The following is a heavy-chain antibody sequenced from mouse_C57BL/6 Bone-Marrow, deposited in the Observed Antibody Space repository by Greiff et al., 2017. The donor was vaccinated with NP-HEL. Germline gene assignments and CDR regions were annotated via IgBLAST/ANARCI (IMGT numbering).Heavy chain of an antibody. CDR1: GYTFTDYY. D-gene: IGHD4-1*01. Sequence: EVQLQESGPVLVKPGASVKMSCKASGYTFTDYYMNWVKQSHGKSLEWIGVINPYNGGTSYNQKFKGKATLTVDKSSSTAYMELNSLTSEDSAVYYCASLTGTGWYFEGWGTGATVTVAS. V-gene: IGHV1-19*01. CDR3: ASLTGTGWYFEG. CDR2: INPYNGGT. J-gene: IGHJ1*03.